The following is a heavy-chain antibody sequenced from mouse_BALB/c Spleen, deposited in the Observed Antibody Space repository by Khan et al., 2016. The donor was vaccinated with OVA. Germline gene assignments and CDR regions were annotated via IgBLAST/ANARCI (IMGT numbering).Heavy chain of an antibody. J-gene: IGHJ2*01. CDR2: ITVKSDNSGA. V-gene: IGHV13-2*02. D-gene: IGHD1-1*01. CDR1: GFTFSYYR. Sequence: VQLVETGGGLVRPGNSPKLSCVTSGFTFSYYRMHWLRQFPGKRLEWIAVITVKSDNSGANYAESVKGRFTISRDDSKSSVYLQMNRLREEDTATYDCSRGGYYYGTPFDYWGQGTTLTVSS. CDR3: SRGGYYYGTPFDY.